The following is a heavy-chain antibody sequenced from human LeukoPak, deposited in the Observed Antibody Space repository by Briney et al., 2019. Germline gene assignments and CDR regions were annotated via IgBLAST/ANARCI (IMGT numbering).Heavy chain of an antibody. CDR2: IYTSGST. D-gene: IGHD6-19*01. CDR3: ARVRPTSSGWYYFDY. Sequence: SETLSLTCTVSGGSISSYYWSWIRQPAGKGLEWIGRIYTSGSTNHNPSLKSRVTMSVDTSKNQFSLKLSSVTAADTAVYYCARVRPTSSGWYYFDYWGQGTLVTVSS. CDR1: GGSISSYY. V-gene: IGHV4-4*07. J-gene: IGHJ4*02.